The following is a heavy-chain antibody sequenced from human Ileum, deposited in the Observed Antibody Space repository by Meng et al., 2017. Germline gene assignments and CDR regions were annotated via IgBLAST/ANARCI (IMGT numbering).Heavy chain of an antibody. Sequence: EVQLVESGGGLGKPGGARRRAGAAAGGPFSSHSMNWIRQAPGKSLEWVSFISSGSDYVYYGDSVRGRFTVSRDNAKNALYLQMDSLRVEDTALYFCARHLGYCSGGSCHQWGQGTLVTVSS. CDR2: ISSGSDYV. V-gene: IGHV3-21*04. CDR1: GGPFSSHS. D-gene: IGHD2-15*01. J-gene: IGHJ4*02. CDR3: ARHLGYCSGGSCHQ.